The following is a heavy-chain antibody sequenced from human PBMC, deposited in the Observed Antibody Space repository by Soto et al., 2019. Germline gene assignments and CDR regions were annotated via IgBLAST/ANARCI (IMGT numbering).Heavy chain of an antibody. CDR3: ATSIAARPLDY. J-gene: IGHJ4*02. CDR2: IIPIFGTA. CDR1: GGTFSSYA. D-gene: IGHD6-6*01. Sequence: VKVSCKASGGTFSSYAISWVRQAPGQGLEWMGGIIPIFGTANYAQKFQGRVTITADKSTSTAYMELSSLRSEDTAVYYCATSIAARPLDYWGQGTLVTVSS. V-gene: IGHV1-69*06.